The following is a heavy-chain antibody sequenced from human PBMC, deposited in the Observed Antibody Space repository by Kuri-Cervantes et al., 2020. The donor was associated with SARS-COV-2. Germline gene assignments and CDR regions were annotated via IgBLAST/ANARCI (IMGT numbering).Heavy chain of an antibody. CDR2: INPNSGGT. D-gene: IGHD3-3*01. CDR1: GYTFTGYY. J-gene: IGHJ5*02. CDR3: ARASSYTITIFGVAPFDP. V-gene: IGHV1-2*02. Sequence: ASVKVSCKASGYTFTGYYMHWVRQAPGQGLEWMGWINPNSGGTNYAQKFQGRVTMTRDTSISTAYMELSSLRSEDTAVYYCARASSYTITIFGVAPFDPWGQGTLVTVSS.